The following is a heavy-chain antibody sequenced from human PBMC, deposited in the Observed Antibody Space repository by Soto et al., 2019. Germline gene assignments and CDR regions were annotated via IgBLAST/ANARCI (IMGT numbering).Heavy chain of an antibody. CDR2: IIPIFGTA. CDR3: ARVFAIFGVVIFYGMDV. V-gene: IGHV1-69*13. J-gene: IGHJ6*02. Sequence: SVKVSCKASGGTFSSYAISWVRQAPGQGLEWMGGIIPIFGTANYAQKFQGRVTITADESTSTAYMELSSLRSEDTAVYYCARVFAIFGVVIFYGMDVWGQGTTVTV. D-gene: IGHD3-3*01. CDR1: GGTFSSYA.